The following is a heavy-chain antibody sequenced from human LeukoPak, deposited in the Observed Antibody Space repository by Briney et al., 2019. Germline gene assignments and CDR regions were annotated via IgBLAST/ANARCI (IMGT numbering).Heavy chain of an antibody. CDR1: GGSISSSNW. CDR2: IYHSGST. J-gene: IGHJ4*02. V-gene: IGHV4-4*02. Sequence: PSETLSLTCAVSGGSISSSNWWSWVRQPPGKGLEWIGEIYHSGSTNYNPSLKSRVTISVDKSKNQFSLKLSSVTAADTAVYYCARERGRGYCSGGSCYGVWGQGTLVTVSS. D-gene: IGHD2-15*01. CDR3: ARERGRGYCSGGSCYGV.